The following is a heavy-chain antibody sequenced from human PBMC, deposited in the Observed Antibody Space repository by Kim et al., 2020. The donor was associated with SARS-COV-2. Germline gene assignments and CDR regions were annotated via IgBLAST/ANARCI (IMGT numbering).Heavy chain of an antibody. CDR3: AREGSGSYNWLDP. CDR2: INGGNGNT. CDR1: GYTFDRFS. J-gene: IGHJ5*02. Sequence: ASVKVSCKASGYTFDRFSLYWVRQAPVQRFEWMGWINGGNGNTRYSQNFLGRVTITRDTSASTSYMELTSLTSKDTAVYYCAREGSGSYNWLDPWGQGTLVTVSS. D-gene: IGHD3-10*01. V-gene: IGHV1-3*01.